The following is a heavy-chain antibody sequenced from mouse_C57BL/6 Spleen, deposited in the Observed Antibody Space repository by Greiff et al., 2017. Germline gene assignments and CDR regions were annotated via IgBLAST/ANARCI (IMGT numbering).Heavy chain of an antibody. CDR3: TRRDYDRDYYAMVY. J-gene: IGHJ4*01. D-gene: IGHD2-4*01. V-gene: IGHV14-1*01. CDR2: IDPEDGDT. Sequence: VQLQQSGAELVRPGASVKLSCTASGFNIQDYYMHWVKQRPEQGLEWLGRIDPEDGDTEYAPKVQGKATMTADTSSNTAYLQHSSLTSEDNADYYCTRRDYDRDYYAMVYWGQGTSVTVSS. CDR1: GFNIQDYY.